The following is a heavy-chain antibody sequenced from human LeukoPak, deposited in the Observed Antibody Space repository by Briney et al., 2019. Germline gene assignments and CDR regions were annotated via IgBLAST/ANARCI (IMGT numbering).Heavy chain of an antibody. D-gene: IGHD3-10*01. CDR3: ARDPYNTILYRLVY. CDR2: ISANGQAT. Sequence: GGSLRLSCAGSGFAFGTYAMSWVRQAPGMGLEWVSSISANGQATYYADSVEGRFTISRDNSKNTLYLQLNSLRAEDTSTYYCARDPYNTILYRLVYWGQGALVTVSS. J-gene: IGHJ4*02. CDR1: GFAFGTYA. V-gene: IGHV3-23*01.